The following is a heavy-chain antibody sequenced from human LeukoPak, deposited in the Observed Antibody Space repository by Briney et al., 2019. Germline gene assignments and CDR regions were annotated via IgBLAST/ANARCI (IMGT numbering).Heavy chain of an antibody. CDR1: GFTFDDYA. D-gene: IGHD5-24*01. Sequence: PGGSLRLSCAASGFTFDDYAMHWVRQAPGKGLEWVSGISWNSGSIGYADSVKGRFTISRDNAKTSLYLQMNSLRAEDTALYYCAKDLGPGSMATSPGFDYWGQGTLATVSS. CDR3: AKDLGPGSMATSPGFDY. J-gene: IGHJ4*02. CDR2: ISWNSGSI. V-gene: IGHV3-9*01.